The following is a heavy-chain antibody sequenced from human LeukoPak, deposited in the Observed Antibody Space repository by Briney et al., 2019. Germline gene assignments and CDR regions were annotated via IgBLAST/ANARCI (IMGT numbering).Heavy chain of an antibody. CDR3: AKDRTTMTNYFDY. Sequence: GGSLRLSCAASGFTFDDYAMHWVRQAPGKGLEWVSAISGSGDNTFYADSVKGRFTISRDNSRNTLYLHMNSLRADDTAIYYCAKDRTTMTNYFDYWGQGTLVTVSS. D-gene: IGHD3-22*01. CDR1: GFTFDDYA. CDR2: ISGSGDNT. V-gene: IGHV3-23*01. J-gene: IGHJ4*02.